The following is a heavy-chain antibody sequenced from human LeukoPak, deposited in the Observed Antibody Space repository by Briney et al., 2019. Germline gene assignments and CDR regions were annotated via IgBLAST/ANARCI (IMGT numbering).Heavy chain of an antibody. CDR1: GFTFSSYS. CDR2: ISSTRSYI. J-gene: IGHJ6*02. V-gene: IGHV3-21*01. CDR3: ARDRAAAYGMDV. D-gene: IGHD6-13*01. Sequence: KPGGSVTLLCAASGFTFSSYSMKWVRQAPGKGRGWVSSISSTRSYIYYADSVKGRFTISRDNAKNSLYLQMNSLRAEDTAVYYCARDRAAAYGMDVWGQGTTVTVSS.